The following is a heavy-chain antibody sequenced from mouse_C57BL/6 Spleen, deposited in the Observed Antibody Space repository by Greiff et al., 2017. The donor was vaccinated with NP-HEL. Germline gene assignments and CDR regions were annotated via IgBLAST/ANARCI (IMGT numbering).Heavy chain of an antibody. J-gene: IGHJ4*01. Sequence: EVKLVESGEGLVKPGGSLKLSCAASGFTFSSYAMSWVRQTPEKRLEWVAYISSGGDYIYYADTVKGRFTISRDNARNTLYLQMSSLKSEDTAMYYCTRREDGFYAMDYWGQGTSVTVSS. CDR1: GFTFSSYA. CDR3: TRREDGFYAMDY. CDR2: ISSGGDYI. V-gene: IGHV5-9-1*02. D-gene: IGHD2-3*01.